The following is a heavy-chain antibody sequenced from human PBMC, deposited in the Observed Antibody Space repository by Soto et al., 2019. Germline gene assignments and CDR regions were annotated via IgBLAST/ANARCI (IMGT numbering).Heavy chain of an antibody. CDR1: GGSISSYY. Sequence: SETLSLTCTVSGGSISSYYWSWFRQPPGKGLEWIGYIYYSGSTNYNPSLKSRVTISVDTSKNQFSLKLSSVTAADTAVYYCARHANPIRIAAAGTLFDYWGQGTLVTVSS. J-gene: IGHJ4*02. D-gene: IGHD6-13*01. CDR3: ARHANPIRIAAAGTLFDY. V-gene: IGHV4-59*08. CDR2: IYYSGST.